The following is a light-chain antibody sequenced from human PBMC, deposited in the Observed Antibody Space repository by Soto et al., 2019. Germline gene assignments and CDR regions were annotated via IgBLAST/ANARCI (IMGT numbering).Light chain of an antibody. CDR1: SSNIGAGYD. Sequence: QSVLTQPPSVSGAPGQRVTISCSGSSSNIGAGYDVHWYQQLPGTAPKLLIYADNNRPSGVPDRFSGSKSGTSASLAITGLQAADEADYYCHTYDISLTGYVFGTGTKVTVL. CDR3: HTYDISLTGYV. J-gene: IGLJ1*01. CDR2: ADN. V-gene: IGLV1-40*01.